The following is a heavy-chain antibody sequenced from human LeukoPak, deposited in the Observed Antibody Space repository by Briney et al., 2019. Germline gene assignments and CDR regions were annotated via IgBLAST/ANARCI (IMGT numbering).Heavy chain of an antibody. CDR1: GGSIISSNW. Sequence: PSETLSLTCAVSGGSIISSNWWSWVGQPPGKGLEWSGENYHSGSTNYNPSLKSRVTISVDKSKIQFSLKLSSVTAAVTAVYYCARVPIVATIEGAFDIWGQRTMVTVSS. D-gene: IGHD5-12*01. CDR3: ARVPIVATIEGAFDI. J-gene: IGHJ3*02. V-gene: IGHV4-4*02. CDR2: NYHSGST.